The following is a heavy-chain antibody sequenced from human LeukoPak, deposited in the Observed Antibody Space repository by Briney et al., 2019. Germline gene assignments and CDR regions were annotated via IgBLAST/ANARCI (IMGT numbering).Heavy chain of an antibody. D-gene: IGHD5-12*01. CDR2: IYDGGST. CDR3: ATHRRPGSGGYENAFEI. CDR1: GASIGSTTYY. V-gene: IGHV4-39*01. J-gene: IGHJ3*02. Sequence: SETLSLTCAVSGASIGSTTYYWDWFRQPPGKGLEWIGNIYDGGSTHYNPSLKSRLTMSVDTSKNHFSLRLNSVTAADTAIYYCATHRRPGSGGYENAFEIWGQGTMVTVSS.